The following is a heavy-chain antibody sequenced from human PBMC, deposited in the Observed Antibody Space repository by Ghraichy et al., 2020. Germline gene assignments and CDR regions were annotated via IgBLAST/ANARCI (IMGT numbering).Heavy chain of an antibody. CDR2: ITSSGKFI. J-gene: IGHJ6*02. Sequence: GGSLRLSCAASGFTLSTYSINWVRQAPGKGLEWMSDITSSGKFISYADSVKGRFTVSRDNVRNSLYLQMNSLRGEDTAVYYCARASAVVRFYYYAAMDVWGQGTTVTVSS. D-gene: IGHD4-23*01. V-gene: IGHV3-48*01. CDR1: GFTLSTYS. CDR3: ARASAVVRFYYYAAMDV.